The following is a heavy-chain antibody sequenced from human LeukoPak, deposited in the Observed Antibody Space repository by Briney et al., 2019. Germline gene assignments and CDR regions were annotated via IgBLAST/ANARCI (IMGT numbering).Heavy chain of an antibody. J-gene: IGHJ4*02. Sequence: GGSLRLSCAASGFTFSSYWMSWVRQAPGKGLEWVANIKQDGSEKYYVDSVKGRFTISRDNAKNSLYLQMNSLRAEDTAVYYCARQLSGYSSSWAIDYWGQGTLVTVSS. V-gene: IGHV3-7*01. CDR3: ARQLSGYSSSWAIDY. D-gene: IGHD6-13*01. CDR2: IKQDGSEK. CDR1: GFTFSSYW.